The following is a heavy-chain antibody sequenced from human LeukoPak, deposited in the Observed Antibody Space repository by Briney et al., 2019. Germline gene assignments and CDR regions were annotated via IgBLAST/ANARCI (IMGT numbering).Heavy chain of an antibody. V-gene: IGHV1-69*04. CDR2: IIPILGIA. CDR3: ARGRRYYGADY. J-gene: IGHJ4*02. Sequence: RASVKVSCKASGGTFSSYAISWVRQAPGQGLGWMGRIIPILGIANYAQKFQGRVTITADKSTSTAYMELSSLRSEDTAVYYCARGRRYYGADYWGQGTLVTVSS. D-gene: IGHD3-10*01. CDR1: GGTFSSYA.